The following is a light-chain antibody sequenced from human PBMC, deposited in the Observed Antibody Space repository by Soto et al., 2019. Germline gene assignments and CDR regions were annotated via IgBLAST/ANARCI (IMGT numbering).Light chain of an antibody. Sequence: EIVLTQSPGTLSLSPGERATLSCRASQSVSSSYLAWYQQKPGQAPRFIIYGASSRATGIPDRFSGSGSGTDFTLTISRLVPEDFAVYYCQQYGSSPPYTFGQGTKLEIK. CDR1: QSVSSSY. V-gene: IGKV3-20*01. J-gene: IGKJ2*01. CDR2: GAS. CDR3: QQYGSSPPYT.